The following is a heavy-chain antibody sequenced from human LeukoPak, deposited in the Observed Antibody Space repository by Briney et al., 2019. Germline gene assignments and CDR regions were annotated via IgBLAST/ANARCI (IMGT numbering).Heavy chain of an antibody. D-gene: IGHD3-16*01. V-gene: IGHV4-4*07. Sequence: SETLSLTCTVSGDSMNNYYWTWMRQPAGKGLEWIGRIYISGNTMYNPSPQSRVTMSLDTSKNHFSLKLRSVTAADTAVYFCARGGVLHTYFDYWGQGTLVSVSS. CDR2: IYISGNT. CDR1: GDSMNNYY. CDR3: ARGGVLHTYFDY. J-gene: IGHJ4*02.